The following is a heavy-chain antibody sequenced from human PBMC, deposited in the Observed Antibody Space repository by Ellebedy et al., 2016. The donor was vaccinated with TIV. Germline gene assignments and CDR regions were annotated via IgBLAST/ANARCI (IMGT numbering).Heavy chain of an antibody. J-gene: IGHJ4*02. CDR1: GFTLSGYW. CDR3: ARKSVRYFDWDY. Sequence: PGGSLRLSCVASGFTLSGYWMHWVRQVPGKGLVWLARINTDGSSTSYADSVEVRFTISRDNAKKTLYLEMSGLRSDDTAVYYCARKSVRYFDWDYWGQGTLVAV. CDR2: INTDGSST. V-gene: IGHV3-74*01. D-gene: IGHD3-9*01.